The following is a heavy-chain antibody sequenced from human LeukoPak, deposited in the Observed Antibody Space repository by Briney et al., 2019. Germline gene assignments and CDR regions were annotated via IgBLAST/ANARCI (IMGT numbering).Heavy chain of an antibody. CDR1: AFTFRTYW. CDR2: IKPDGSEK. J-gene: IGHJ6*02. Sequence: PGGSLRLSCAASAFTFRTYWMSWVRQAPGKGLEWVAMIKPDGSEKYYVDSVKGLFTISRDNAKNSLYLQMTSLRAEDTAVYYCARRLTNYYGMDVWGQGTTATVSS. V-gene: IGHV3-7*02. D-gene: IGHD4-11*01. CDR3: ARRLTNYYGMDV.